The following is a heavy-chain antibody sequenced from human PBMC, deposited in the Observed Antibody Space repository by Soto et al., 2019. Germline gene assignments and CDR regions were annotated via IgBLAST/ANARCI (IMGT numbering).Heavy chain of an antibody. CDR1: GFTFSFYA. D-gene: IGHD3-10*01. Sequence: ELQLVESGGGLVQPGGSLRLSCAASGFTFSFYAMHWVRQVPGKGLEYVSGISDNGGGTFYASSLKGRFSISIDNSKNMLYLQMGSLRGEDTAGYYCATMGSTSPLYDHWGQGTLVTVSS. J-gene: IGHJ4*02. V-gene: IGHV3-64*01. CDR2: ISDNGGGT. CDR3: ATMGSTSPLYDH.